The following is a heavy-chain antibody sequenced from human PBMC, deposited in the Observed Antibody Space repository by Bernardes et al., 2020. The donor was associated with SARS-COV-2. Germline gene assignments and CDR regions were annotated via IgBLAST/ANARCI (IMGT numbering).Heavy chain of an antibody. CDR1: GFTFDDYA. Sequence: GGSLRLSCAASGFTFDDYAMHWVRQAPGKGLEWVSGISWNSGSIGYADSVKGRFTISRDNAKNSLYLQMNSLRAEDTALYYCAKLYDSQTDAGVSADYWGQGTLVTVSS. D-gene: IGHD3-22*01. J-gene: IGHJ4*02. V-gene: IGHV3-9*01. CDR2: ISWNSGSI. CDR3: AKLYDSQTDAGVSADY.